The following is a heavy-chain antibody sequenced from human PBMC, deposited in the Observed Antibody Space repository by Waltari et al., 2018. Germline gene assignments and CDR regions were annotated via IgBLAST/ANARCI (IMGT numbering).Heavy chain of an antibody. J-gene: IGHJ4*02. Sequence: QVQLVQSGAEVKKPGASVTVSCKASGYTFTELSMHWVRQAPGKGLEWMGGLDPEDGETIYAQKFEGRVTMTEDTSTDTAYMELSSLRSEDTAVYYCATGGRDSTVVTPFDYWGQGTLVTVSS. D-gene: IGHD4-17*01. CDR1: GYTFTELS. CDR3: ATGGRDSTVVTPFDY. CDR2: LDPEDGET. V-gene: IGHV1-24*01.